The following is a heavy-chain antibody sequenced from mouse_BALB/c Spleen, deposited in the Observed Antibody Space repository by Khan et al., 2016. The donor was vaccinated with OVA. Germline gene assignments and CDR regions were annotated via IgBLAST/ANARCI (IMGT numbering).Heavy chain of an antibody. Sequence: EVKVVESGGDVVKPGGSLKLSCAASGFTFSTYGMSWVRQTPDKRLEWVATVSTGGHYTYYPDTVKGRFTISRDNAKNTLYLQMSSLKSEDTAMFYWARLAYYYDSEGFAYWGQGTLVTVSA. CDR1: GFTFSTYG. D-gene: IGHD1-1*01. J-gene: IGHJ3*01. CDR3: ARLAYYYDSEGFAY. V-gene: IGHV5-6*01. CDR2: VSTGGHYT.